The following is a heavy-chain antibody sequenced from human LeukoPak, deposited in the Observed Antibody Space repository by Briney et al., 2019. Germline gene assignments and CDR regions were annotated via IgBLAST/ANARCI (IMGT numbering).Heavy chain of an antibody. CDR1: GGSISSYY. CDR3: ARCGSGSYTDNWFDP. Sequence: SETLSLTCTVSGGSISSYYWSWIRQPPGKGLEWIGYIYYSGSTNYNPSLKSRVTISVDTSKNQFSLKLSSVTAADTAVYYCARCGSGSYTDNWFDPWGQGTLVTVSS. D-gene: IGHD3-10*01. J-gene: IGHJ5*02. CDR2: IYYSGST. V-gene: IGHV4-59*01.